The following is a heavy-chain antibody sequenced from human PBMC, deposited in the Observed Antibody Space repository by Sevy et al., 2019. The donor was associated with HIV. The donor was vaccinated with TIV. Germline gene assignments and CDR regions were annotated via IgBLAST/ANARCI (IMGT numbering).Heavy chain of an antibody. D-gene: IGHD3-10*01. J-gene: IGHJ3*02. CDR2: VYYTGGT. CDR1: GGSINSDH. V-gene: IGHV4-59*08. CDR3: AGPNYFDI. Sequence: SETLSLTCTVSGGSINSDHWNWIRQPPGKGLEWIGYVYYTGGTNYNPSLKNRVTISVDRTKNQFSLKLTSVTAADTAGEFLAGPNYFDIWGQGTMVTVSS.